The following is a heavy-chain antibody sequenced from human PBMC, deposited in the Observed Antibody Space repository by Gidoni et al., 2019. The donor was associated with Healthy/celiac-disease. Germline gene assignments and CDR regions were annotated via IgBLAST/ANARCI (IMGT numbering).Heavy chain of an antibody. J-gene: IGHJ4*02. D-gene: IGHD1-20*01. Sequence: QVQLVESGGGVVQPGRSLRLSCAASGFPFSSDAMHWVRQAPGKGLEWVAVISYDGSNKYYADSVKGRFTISRDNSKNTLYLQMNSLRAEDTAVYYCARVKYNWNEGFDYWGQGTLVTVSS. CDR2: ISYDGSNK. CDR1: GFPFSSDA. V-gene: IGHV3-30*01. CDR3: ARVKYNWNEGFDY.